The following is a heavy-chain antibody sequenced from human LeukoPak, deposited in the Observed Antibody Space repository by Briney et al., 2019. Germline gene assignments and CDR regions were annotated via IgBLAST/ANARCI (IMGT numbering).Heavy chain of an antibody. Sequence: PGGSLRLSCAASGFTFSSYAMHWVRQSPGKGPEWVSIIYSGGSTDYADSVKGRFTISKDNSKNTVFLQMNSLRAEDTAMYYCASLYCSRGSCAFDVWGQGTLVTVSP. D-gene: IGHD2-15*01. CDR2: IYSGGST. V-gene: IGHV3-66*01. J-gene: IGHJ5*02. CDR1: GFTFSSYA. CDR3: ASLYCSRGSCAFDV.